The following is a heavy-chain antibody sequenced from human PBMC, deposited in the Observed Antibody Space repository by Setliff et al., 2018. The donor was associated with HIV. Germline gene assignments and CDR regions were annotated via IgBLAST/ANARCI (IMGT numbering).Heavy chain of an antibody. Sequence: GASVKVSCKASGYTFSNSDINWVRQAPGQGLEWMGWMNPNSGNTGYAQKFQGRVTITADVSTNTAYMELSSLRSEDTAVYYCARPRSGGSGSYSWFDPWGQGTLVTVSS. J-gene: IGHJ5*02. CDR1: GYTFSNSD. CDR3: ARPRSGGSGSYSWFDP. CDR2: MNPNSGNT. V-gene: IGHV1-8*03. D-gene: IGHD3-10*01.